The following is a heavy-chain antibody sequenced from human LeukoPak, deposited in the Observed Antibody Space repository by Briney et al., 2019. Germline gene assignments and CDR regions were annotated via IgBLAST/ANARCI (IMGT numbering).Heavy chain of an antibody. CDR2: IYYSGST. J-gene: IGHJ4*02. CDR1: GGSISTYY. V-gene: IGHV4-59*01. CDR3: ARGRGLTVATSHFDS. Sequence: PSETLSLTCTASGGSISTYYWSWIRQPPGKGLEWIGYIYYSGSTNYNPSLKSRLTISVDTSKNQFSLKLSSVTAADTAVYYCARGRGLTVATSHFDSWGQGTLVTVSS. D-gene: IGHD4-17*01.